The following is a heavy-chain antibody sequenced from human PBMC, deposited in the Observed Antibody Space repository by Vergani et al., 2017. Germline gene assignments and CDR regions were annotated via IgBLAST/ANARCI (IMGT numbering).Heavy chain of an antibody. V-gene: IGHV3-48*01. J-gene: IGHJ4*02. CDR1: GFTFSAYS. CDR2: IGVSDNSI. Sequence: DVRLVESGGGVVQPGGSLRLSCAASGFTFSAYSMNWVRLTPGKGLEWIAYIGVSDNSIYYADSVMGRFAISRDNARNLLFLQMNSLRADDSALYFCLRDPDYSTFDSWGQGTLVTVS. D-gene: IGHD4-11*01. CDR3: LRDPDYSTFDS.